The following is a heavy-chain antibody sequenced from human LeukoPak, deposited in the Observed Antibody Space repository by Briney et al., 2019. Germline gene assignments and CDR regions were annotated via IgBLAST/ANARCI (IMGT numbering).Heavy chain of an antibody. Sequence: GGSLRLSCAASGFTCSSYSMNWVRQAPGKGLEWVSYISSSSSTIYYADSVKGRFTIPRDNAKNSLYLQMNSLRAEDTAVYYCARVGYTVPDYWGQGTLVTVSS. CDR3: ARVGYTVPDY. J-gene: IGHJ4*02. V-gene: IGHV3-48*01. CDR1: GFTCSSYS. CDR2: ISSSSSTI. D-gene: IGHD4-11*01.